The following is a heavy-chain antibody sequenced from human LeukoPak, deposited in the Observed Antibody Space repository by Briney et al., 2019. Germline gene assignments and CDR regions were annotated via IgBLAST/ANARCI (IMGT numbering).Heavy chain of an antibody. CDR1: GGSISSSSYY. CDR2: IYYSGST. J-gene: IGHJ6*03. Sequence: SETLSLTCTVSGGSISSSSYYWGWIRQPPGKGLEWIGSIYYSGSTYYNPSLKSRVTISVDTSKNQFSLKLSSVTAADTAVYYCARETSQLWLLYYYYMDVWGKGTTVTVSS. V-gene: IGHV4-39*07. D-gene: IGHD5-18*01. CDR3: ARETSQLWLLYYYYMDV.